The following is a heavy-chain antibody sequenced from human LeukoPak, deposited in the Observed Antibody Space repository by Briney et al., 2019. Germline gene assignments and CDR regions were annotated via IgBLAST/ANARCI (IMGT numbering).Heavy chain of an antibody. V-gene: IGHV1-69*04. CDR3: ARWRYSGSYGGDY. CDR1: GYTFTSYG. CDR2: IIPILGIA. D-gene: IGHD1-26*01. Sequence: SVKVSCKASGYTFTSYGISWVRQAPGQGLEWMGRIIPILGIANYAQKFQGRVTITADKSTSTAYMELSSLRSEDTAVYYCARWRYSGSYGGDYWGQGTLVTVSS. J-gene: IGHJ4*02.